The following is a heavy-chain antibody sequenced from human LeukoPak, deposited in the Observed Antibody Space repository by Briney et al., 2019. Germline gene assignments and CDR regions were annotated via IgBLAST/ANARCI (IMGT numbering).Heavy chain of an antibody. CDR3: ARKTGYSSSWFVFRYFDY. CDR1: GGSFSGYY. V-gene: IGHV4-34*01. Sequence: PSETLSLTCAVYGGSFSGYYWSWIRQPPGKGLEWIGEINHSGSTNYNPSLKSRVTISVDTSKNQFSLKLSSVTAADTAVYYCARKTGYSSSWFVFRYFDYWGQGTLVIVSS. J-gene: IGHJ4*02. CDR2: INHSGST. D-gene: IGHD6-13*01.